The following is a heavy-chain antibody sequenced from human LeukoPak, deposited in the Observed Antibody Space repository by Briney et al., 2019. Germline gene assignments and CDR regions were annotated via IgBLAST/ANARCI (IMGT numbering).Heavy chain of an antibody. Sequence: GGSLRLSCAASGFTFSSYSMKWVRQAPGEGLEWVSSISRGRTYTYYADSVKGRFAISRDNAKNSLYLQMNSLRAEDTAVYYCARHYGPWGQGTLVTVSS. CDR3: ARHYGP. D-gene: IGHD3-16*01. V-gene: IGHV3-21*01. J-gene: IGHJ5*02. CDR2: ISRGRTYT. CDR1: GFTFSSYS.